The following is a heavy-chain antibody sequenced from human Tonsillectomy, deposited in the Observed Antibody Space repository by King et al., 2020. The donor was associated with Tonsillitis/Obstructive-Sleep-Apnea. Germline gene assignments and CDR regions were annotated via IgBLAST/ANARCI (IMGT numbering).Heavy chain of an antibody. CDR2: ISSSSSYT. Sequence: VQLVESGGGLVKPGGSLRLSCAASGFTFSDYYMSWIRQAPGKGLEWVSYISSSSSYTNYADSVKGRFTISRDNAKNSLYLQMNSLRAEDTAVYYCARDGRYCTNGVCYTGGWFDPWGQGTLVTVSS. CDR1: GFTFSDYY. J-gene: IGHJ5*02. D-gene: IGHD2-8*01. CDR3: ARDGRYCTNGVCYTGGWFDP. V-gene: IGHV3-11*05.